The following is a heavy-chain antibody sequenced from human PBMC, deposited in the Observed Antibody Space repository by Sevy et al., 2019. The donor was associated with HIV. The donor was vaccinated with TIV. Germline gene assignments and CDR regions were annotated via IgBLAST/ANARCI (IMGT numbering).Heavy chain of an antibody. J-gene: IGHJ6*03. V-gene: IGHV1-8*03. CDR2: MNPNSGNT. CDR1: GYTFTSYD. Sequence: ASVKVSCKASGYTFTSYDINWVRQATGQGLEWMGWMNPNSGNTGYAQKFQGRVTITRNTSISTAYMELSSLRSEDTAVYYCARAASNNRLLWSHYYYMDVWGKGTTVTVSS. CDR3: ARAASNNRLLWSHYYYMDV. D-gene: IGHD3-10*01.